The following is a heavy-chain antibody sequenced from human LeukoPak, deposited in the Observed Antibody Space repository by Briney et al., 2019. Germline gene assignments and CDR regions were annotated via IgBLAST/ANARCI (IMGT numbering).Heavy chain of an antibody. J-gene: IGHJ6*04. CDR3: ARLCLGLPMDV. Sequence: SETLSLTCTVSGGSISSYYWSWIRQPPGKGLEWIGYIYTSGSTNYNPSLKSRVTISVDTSKNQFSLKLSSVTAADTAVYYCARLCLGLPMDVWGKGTTVTVSS. V-gene: IGHV4-4*09. D-gene: IGHD5/OR15-5a*01. CDR1: GGSISSYY. CDR2: IYTSGST.